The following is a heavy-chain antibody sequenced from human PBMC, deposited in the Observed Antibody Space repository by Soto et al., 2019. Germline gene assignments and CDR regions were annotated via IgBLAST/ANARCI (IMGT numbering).Heavy chain of an antibody. J-gene: IGHJ4*02. CDR3: AKDPGLLEWFTWYFDY. D-gene: IGHD3-3*01. CDR1: GFTFSSYG. V-gene: IGHV3-30*18. CDR2: ISYDGSNK. Sequence: GGSLRLSCAASGFTFSSYGMHWVRQAPGKGLEWVAVISYDGSNKYYADSVKGRFTISRDNSKNTLYLQMNSLRAEDTAVYYCAKDPGLLEWFTWYFDYWGQGTLVTVSS.